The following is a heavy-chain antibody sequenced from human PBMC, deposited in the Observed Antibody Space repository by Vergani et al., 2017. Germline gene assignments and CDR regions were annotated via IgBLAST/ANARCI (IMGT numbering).Heavy chain of an antibody. D-gene: IGHD3-22*01. CDR1: GYTFTAYS. CDR2: INPNSGAT. V-gene: IGHV1-2*02. Sequence: QVQLVQSGAEVKKPGASVKVSCKASGYTFTAYSMHWVRQAPGQGLEWMGWINPNSGATNYAQKFQGRVTITADESTSTAYMELSSLRSEDTAVYYCAREIYYDSRGFDYWGQGTPVTVSS. CDR3: AREIYYDSRGFDY. J-gene: IGHJ4*02.